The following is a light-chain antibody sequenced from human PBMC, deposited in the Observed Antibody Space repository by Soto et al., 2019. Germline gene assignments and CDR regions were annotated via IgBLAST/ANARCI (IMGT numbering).Light chain of an antibody. CDR3: QQYNNWPRT. CDR1: QSLTTN. Sequence: EILMTQSPATLSVSPGERATLSCGASQSLTTNLAWYQQKPGQPLRLLIYGASTRATGIPARFSGSGSGTEFTLTISSLQSEDFAVYYCQQYNNWPRTFGQGTKVDIK. J-gene: IGKJ1*01. V-gene: IGKV3-15*01. CDR2: GAS.